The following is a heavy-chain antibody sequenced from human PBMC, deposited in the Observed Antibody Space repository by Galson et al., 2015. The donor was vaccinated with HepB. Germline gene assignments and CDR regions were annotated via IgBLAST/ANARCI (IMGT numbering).Heavy chain of an antibody. CDR3: ARGVGGQRGCMDV. D-gene: IGHD3-16*01. CDR2: IYPGDSDT. J-gene: IGHJ6*02. CDR1: GYSFSNFW. V-gene: IGHV5-51*01. Sequence: QSGAEVKKPGESLKISCKGSGYSFSNFWIGWVRQMPGKGLEWMGIIYPGDSDTRYSPSFQGQVSISADKSISTAFLQWSSLKGSDTAVYYCARGVGGQRGCMDVWGQGTTVIVPS.